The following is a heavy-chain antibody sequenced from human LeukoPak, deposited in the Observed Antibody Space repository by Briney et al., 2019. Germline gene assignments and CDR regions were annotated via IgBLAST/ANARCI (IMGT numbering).Heavy chain of an antibody. CDR1: GFIFSSYE. D-gene: IGHD3/OR15-3a*01. V-gene: IGHV3-48*03. CDR3: AKVAGLGYYYYMDV. Sequence: PGGSLRLSCAASGFIFSSYEMNWVRQAPGKGLEWVSYISSSGSIIYYADSVQGRFTISRDNAKNSLYLQMNSLRAEDTAVYYCAKVAGLGYYYYMDVWGKGTTVTVSS. CDR2: ISSSGSII. J-gene: IGHJ6*03.